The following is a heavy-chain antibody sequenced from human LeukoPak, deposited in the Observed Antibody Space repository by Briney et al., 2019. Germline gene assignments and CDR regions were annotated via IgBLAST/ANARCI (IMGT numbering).Heavy chain of an antibody. CDR2: ISAYNGNT. V-gene: IGHV1-18*01. D-gene: IGHD3-10*01. Sequence: GASVKVSCKASGYTFTSYGISWVRQAPGQGLEWMGWISAYNGNTNYAQKLQGRVTMTTDTSTSTAYMELRSLRSDDTAVYYCARDDYYGSGSHYFDYWGQGTLVTVSS. CDR1: GYTFTSYG. CDR3: ARDDYYGSGSHYFDY. J-gene: IGHJ4*02.